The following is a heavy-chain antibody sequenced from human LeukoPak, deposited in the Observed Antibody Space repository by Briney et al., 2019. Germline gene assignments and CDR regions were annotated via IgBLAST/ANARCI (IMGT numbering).Heavy chain of an antibody. CDR3: ATLWSGESLFDY. Sequence: GGSLRLSCAASGFTFSSFSMDWVRQAPGKGLEWVSTLGTSGAATYYADSVKGRFTISRDNAKNSLYLQMNSLRAEDTAVYYCATLWSGESLFDYWGQGTLVTVSS. V-gene: IGHV3-21*01. CDR2: LGTSGAAT. D-gene: IGHD3-10*01. J-gene: IGHJ4*02. CDR1: GFTFSSFS.